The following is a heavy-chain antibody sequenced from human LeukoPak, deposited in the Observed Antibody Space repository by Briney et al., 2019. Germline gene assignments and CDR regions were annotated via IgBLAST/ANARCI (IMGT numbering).Heavy chain of an antibody. CDR3: ARGGGLDV. CDR2: ISHNGNVN. V-gene: IGHV3-7*04. CDR1: GFTFSTYG. J-gene: IGHJ6*02. Sequence: GRSLRLSCAASGFTFSTYGMHWVRQAPGKGLGWVASISHNGNVNYYVDSVKGRFTISRDNAKNSLYLQMSNLRAEDTAVYFCARGGGLDVWGQGATVTVSS.